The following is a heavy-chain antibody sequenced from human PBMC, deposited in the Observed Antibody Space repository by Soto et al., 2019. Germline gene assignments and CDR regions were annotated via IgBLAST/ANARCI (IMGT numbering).Heavy chain of an antibody. D-gene: IGHD2-21*01. CDR1: GFTFGSYS. J-gene: IGHJ4*02. Sequence: DVQLVESGGGLEQPGGSLRLPGAAPGFTFGSYSINRFRPPPGKGRGGIPYISSSGRTIVYAASVKGRFSISRDNATNSLFRQINSLRADATAVYYCARNFFRGGDCYLYYYDYWGQGTLVTVSS. CDR3: ARNFFRGGDCYLYYYDY. CDR2: ISSSGRTI. V-gene: IGHV3-48*01.